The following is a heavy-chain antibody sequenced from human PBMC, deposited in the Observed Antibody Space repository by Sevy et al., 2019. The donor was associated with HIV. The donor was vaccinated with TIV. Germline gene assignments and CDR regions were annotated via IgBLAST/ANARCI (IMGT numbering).Heavy chain of an antibody. V-gene: IGHV3-7*01. CDR1: GFTFSSYW. CDR2: IKQDGSER. Sequence: GGSLRLSCAASGFTFSSYWMSWVRQAPGKGLEWVANIKQDGSERYYEDSVKGRFTISRVNTKNSLYLQMNSLRVEDTAVYYCARDSQNNVVVPAATINYYYSYYMDVWGKGTTVTVSS. J-gene: IGHJ6*03. CDR3: ARDSQNNVVVPAATINYYYSYYMDV. D-gene: IGHD2-2*01.